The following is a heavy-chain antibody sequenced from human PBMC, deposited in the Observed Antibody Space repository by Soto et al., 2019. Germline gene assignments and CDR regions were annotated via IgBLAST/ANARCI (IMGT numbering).Heavy chain of an antibody. V-gene: IGHV1-69*13. CDR1: GGTFRSYA. CDR3: ARALVVVAAIHYYYYGMHV. J-gene: IGHJ6*02. Sequence: RASVKVSCKASGGTFRSYAISWVRQAPGQGLEWMGGIIPIFVTAHYAQKFQGRVTITAAESTSTAYMELSRLRSEDTAVYYCARALVVVAAIHYYYYGMHVWGQGTTVTVSS. D-gene: IGHD2-15*01. CDR2: IIPIFVTA.